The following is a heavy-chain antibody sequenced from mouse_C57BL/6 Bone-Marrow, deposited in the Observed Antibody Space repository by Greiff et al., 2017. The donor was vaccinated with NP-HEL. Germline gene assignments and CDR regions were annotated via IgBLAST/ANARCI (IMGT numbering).Heavy chain of an antibody. V-gene: IGHV1-77*01. CDR2: IGPGSGST. CDR1: GYTFTDYY. D-gene: IGHD1-1*01. Sequence: QVQLQQSGAELVKPGASVKISCKASGYTFTDYYINWVKQRPGQGLEWIGKIGPGSGSTYYNEKFKGKATLTADKSSSTAYMQLSSLTSEDSAVYFGAREDKYYGSSYWFAYWGQGTLVTVSA. J-gene: IGHJ3*01. CDR3: AREDKYYGSSYWFAY.